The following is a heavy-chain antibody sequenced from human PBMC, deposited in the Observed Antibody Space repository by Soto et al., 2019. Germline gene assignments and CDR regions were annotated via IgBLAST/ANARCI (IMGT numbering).Heavy chain of an antibody. V-gene: IGHV4-39*01. CDR1: GGSISSSSYY. D-gene: IGHD5-18*01. CDR2: IYYSGST. Sequence: SETLSLTCTVSGGSISSSSYYWGWIRQPPGKGLEWIGSIYYSGSTYYNPSLKCRVTISVDTSKNQFSLKLSSVTAADTAVYYCARSPPGTAMVIVAYWGQGTLVTVSS. J-gene: IGHJ4*02. CDR3: ARSPPGTAMVIVAY.